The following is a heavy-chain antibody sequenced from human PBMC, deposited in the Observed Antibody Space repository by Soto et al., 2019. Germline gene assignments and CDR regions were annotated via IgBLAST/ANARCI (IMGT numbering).Heavy chain of an antibody. V-gene: IGHV3-53*02. CDR1: GFTVSTYN. CDR3: ARKLSGAVQGWSYGMDV. Sequence: EVHLVESGGGLMQPGGSLRLSCAASGFTVSTYNMIWVRQAPVKGLEWVSGTYSGGSTQYADSVKGRFTVSRDNSKNTLYLQMSSLRDEDTAVYYCARKLSGAVQGWSYGMDVWGRGTTVTVSS. D-gene: IGHD2-15*01. CDR2: TYSGGST. J-gene: IGHJ6*02.